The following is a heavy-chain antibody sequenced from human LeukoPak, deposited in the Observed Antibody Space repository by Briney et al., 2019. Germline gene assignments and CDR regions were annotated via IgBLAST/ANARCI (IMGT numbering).Heavy chain of an antibody. J-gene: IGHJ3*02. Sequence: GESLKISCKGSGYRFTSYWIGWVRQMPGKGLEWMGIIYPGDSDTKYSPSFQGQVTISADKSISTAYLQWSSLKASDTAMYYCASCNSGCWLQTDAFDIWGQGTMVTVSS. V-gene: IGHV5-51*01. D-gene: IGHD6-19*01. CDR3: ASCNSGCWLQTDAFDI. CDR2: IYPGDSDT. CDR1: GYRFTSYW.